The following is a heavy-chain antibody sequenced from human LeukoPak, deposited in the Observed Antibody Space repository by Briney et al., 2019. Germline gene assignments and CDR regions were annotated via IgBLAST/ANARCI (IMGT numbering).Heavy chain of an antibody. CDR1: GFTFSSYW. V-gene: IGHV3-7*01. Sequence: GGSLRLSCVASGFTFSSYWMSWVRQAPGKGLEWVANIKQDGSEKYYVDSVKGRFTISRDNAKNSLYLQMNSLRAEDTAVYYCARGATKLTTGTAYYFDYWGQGTLVTVSS. J-gene: IGHJ4*02. D-gene: IGHD1-1*01. CDR3: ARGATKLTTGTAYYFDY. CDR2: IKQDGSEK.